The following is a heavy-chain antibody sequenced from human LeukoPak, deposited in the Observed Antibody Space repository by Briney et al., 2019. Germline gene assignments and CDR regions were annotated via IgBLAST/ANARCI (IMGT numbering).Heavy chain of an antibody. CDR2: IGIGNNNI. J-gene: IGHJ4*02. Sequence: PGGSLRLSCAASGITFSSYSMNWVRQAPGKGLEWVSSIGIGNNNIYYADSVKGRFTISRDNAKNSLSLQMNSLRVEDTAVYYCARDGVRGFTATTPFDYWGPGTLVTVSS. D-gene: IGHD4-17*01. CDR3: ARDGVRGFTATTPFDY. V-gene: IGHV3-21*01. CDR1: GITFSSYS.